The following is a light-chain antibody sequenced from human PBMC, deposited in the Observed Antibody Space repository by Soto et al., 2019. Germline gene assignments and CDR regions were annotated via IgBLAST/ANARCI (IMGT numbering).Light chain of an antibody. J-gene: IGKJ1*01. V-gene: IGKV3-20*01. CDR1: QSVNSNY. Sequence: EIVLTQSPGTLSLSPGERATLSCRASQSVNSNYLAWYQQTPGQAPRLLIYGASSRTTGIPDRFSGSGSGTDFILTSSGLEPEDFAVYYCQQYGSSPQTFGQGTKVEIK. CDR3: QQYGSSPQT. CDR2: GAS.